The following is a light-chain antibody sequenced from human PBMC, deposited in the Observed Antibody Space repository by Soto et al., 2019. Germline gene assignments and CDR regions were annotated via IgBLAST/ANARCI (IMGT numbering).Light chain of an antibody. J-gene: IGLJ2*01. CDR1: SSDVGGYNY. Sequence: QSALTQPASVSGSPGQSITISCTGTSSDVGGYNYVSWYQQHPGKAPKLMIYEVSNRPSEVSNRFSGSKSGNTASLTISGLHAEEDGNDYCSSYTSGSTVVVFGGGTKLTVL. CDR2: EVS. V-gene: IGLV2-14*01. CDR3: SSYTSGSTVVV.